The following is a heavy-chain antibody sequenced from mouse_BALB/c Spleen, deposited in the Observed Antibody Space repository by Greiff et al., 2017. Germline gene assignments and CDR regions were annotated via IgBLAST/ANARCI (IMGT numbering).Heavy chain of an antibody. D-gene: IGHD1-1*01. Sequence: VKLQESGPGLVAPSQSLSITCTVSGFSLTSYGVHWVRQPPGKGLEWLGVIWAGGSTNYNSALMSRLSISKDNSKSQVFLKMNSLQTDDTAMYYCAKQDYYGSSPWFAYWGQGTLVTVS. CDR1: GFSLTSYG. CDR3: AKQDYYGSSPWFAY. J-gene: IGHJ3*01. CDR2: IWAGGST. V-gene: IGHV2-9*02.